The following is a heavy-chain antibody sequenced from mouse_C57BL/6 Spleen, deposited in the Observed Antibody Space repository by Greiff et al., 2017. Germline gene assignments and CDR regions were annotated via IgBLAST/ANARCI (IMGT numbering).Heavy chain of an antibody. CDR3: ARGAGSSPSFFDY. CDR2: IDPANGNT. D-gene: IGHD1-1*01. Sequence: VQLQQSVAELVRPGASVKLSCTASGFNIKNTYMHWVKQRPEQSLEWIGRIDPANGNTKYAPKFQGKATITADTSSNSAYLQLSSLTAEDTAIYYCARGAGSSPSFFDYWGQGTTLTVSS. V-gene: IGHV14-3*01. J-gene: IGHJ2*01. CDR1: GFNIKNTY.